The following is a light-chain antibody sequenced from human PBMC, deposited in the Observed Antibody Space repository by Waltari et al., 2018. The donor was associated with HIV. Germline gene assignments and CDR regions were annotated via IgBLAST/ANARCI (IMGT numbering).Light chain of an antibody. J-gene: IGLJ3*02. V-gene: IGLV8-61*01. CDR1: SGSFSTSYY. Sequence: QTVVTQEPSFSVSPGVTVTLTCGLSSGSFSTSYYPSWYQQTPAQSPRTLIYSTNAVSSWVPDRFSGSSLGNKAALTITGAQAYDESDYYCVLFMGNGIWVFGGGTKLTVL. CDR3: VLFMGNGIWV. CDR2: STN.